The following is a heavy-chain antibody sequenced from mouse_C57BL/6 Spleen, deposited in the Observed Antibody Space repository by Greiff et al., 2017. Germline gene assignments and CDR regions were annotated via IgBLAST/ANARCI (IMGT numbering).Heavy chain of an antibody. V-gene: IGHV1-75*01. D-gene: IGHD1-1*01. CDR3: APAYYYPTGFAY. J-gene: IGHJ3*01. CDR2: IFPGSGST. CDR1: GYTFTDYY. Sequence: QVQLQQSGPELVKPGASVKISCKASGYTFTDYYINWVKQRPGQGLEWIGWIFPGSGSTYYNEKFKGKATLTVDKSSSTAYLLLSSLTSEDSAVYFCAPAYYYPTGFAYWGQGTLVTVSA.